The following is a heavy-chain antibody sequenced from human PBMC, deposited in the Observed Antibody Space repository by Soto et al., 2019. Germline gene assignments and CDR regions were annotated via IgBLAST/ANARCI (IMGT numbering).Heavy chain of an antibody. CDR3: ASLPYNWNNRGVPFDY. Sequence: SETLSLTCTVSGGSISSSSYYWGWIRQPPGKGLEWIGSIYYSGSTYYNPSLKSRVTISVDTSKNQFSLNLSSVTAADTAVYYCASLPYNWNNRGVPFDYWRQGTLVTVS. D-gene: IGHD1-20*01. CDR1: GGSISSSSYY. J-gene: IGHJ4*02. V-gene: IGHV4-39*01. CDR2: IYYSGST.